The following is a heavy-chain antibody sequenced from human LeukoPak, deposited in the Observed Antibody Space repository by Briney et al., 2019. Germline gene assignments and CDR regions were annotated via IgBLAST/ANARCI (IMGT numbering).Heavy chain of an antibody. V-gene: IGHV1-24*01. CDR3: ATFRYYYDSSGYYYFDY. Sequence: ASVKVSCKVSGYTLTELSMHWVRQAPGKGLEWMGGFDPEDGETIYAQKFQGRVTMTEDTSTDTAYMELSSLRSEDTAVYYCATFRYYYDSSGYYYFDYWGQGTLVTVSS. D-gene: IGHD3-22*01. CDR1: GYTLTELS. J-gene: IGHJ4*02. CDR2: FDPEDGET.